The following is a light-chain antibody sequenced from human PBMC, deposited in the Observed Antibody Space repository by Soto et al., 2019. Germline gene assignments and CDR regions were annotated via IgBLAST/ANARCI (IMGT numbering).Light chain of an antibody. CDR2: SAF. J-gene: IGKJ1*01. V-gene: IGKV1-39*01. CDR1: QSISSY. CDR3: QKCYRTPRT. Sequence: DIQMTQSPSSLSASVGGRVTITCRASQSISSYLNWYQQKPRKAPKLLIYSAFSLQIGVPTKFSGSGSRKDFTRPISSLQPEDFGTYLCQKCYRTPRTFGQGTKVDIK.